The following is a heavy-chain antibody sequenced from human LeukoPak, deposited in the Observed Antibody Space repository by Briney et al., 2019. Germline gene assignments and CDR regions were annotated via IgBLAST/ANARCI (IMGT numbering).Heavy chain of an antibody. Sequence: PGGSLTLSCAPSGFIVSSNYMSWVRHAPGKGLEWDSVIDSGGKTYSADAVKGRFTISRENSKNTVYLQMNSLRAEDTAVYYCARYYYDSSGHPYYFDYWGQGTLVTVSS. D-gene: IGHD3-22*01. CDR3: ARYYYDSSGHPYYFDY. J-gene: IGHJ4*02. CDR2: IDSGGKT. CDR1: GFIVSSNY. V-gene: IGHV3-53*01.